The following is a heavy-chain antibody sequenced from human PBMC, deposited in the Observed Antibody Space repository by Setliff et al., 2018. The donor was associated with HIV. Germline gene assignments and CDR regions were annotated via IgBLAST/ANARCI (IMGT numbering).Heavy chain of an antibody. D-gene: IGHD3-16*01. CDR3: TKDVNWKGYNYDYGYFDS. V-gene: IGHV3-9*01. J-gene: IGHJ4*03. CDR2: ISWDSGNR. Sequence: PGGSLRLSCAASGFTFEDYAMHWVRQAPGKGLEWVAGISWDSGNRGYGASAEGRFTVSRDNAKNSLYLQMDSLRPEDTALYYCTKDVNWKGYNYDYGYFDSWGQGTLVTVSS. CDR1: GFTFEDYA.